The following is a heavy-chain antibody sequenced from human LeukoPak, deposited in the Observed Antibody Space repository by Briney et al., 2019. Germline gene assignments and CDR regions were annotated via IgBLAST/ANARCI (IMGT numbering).Heavy chain of an antibody. V-gene: IGHV1-24*01. Sequence: GASVKVSCKVSGYTLTELSMHWVRQAPGKGLEWMGGFDPEDGETIYAQKFQGRVTMTEDTSTDTAYMELSSLRSEDTAVYYCATVSPPYCTNGVCYGLDYWGQGTLVTVSS. D-gene: IGHD2-8*01. J-gene: IGHJ4*02. CDR3: ATVSPPYCTNGVCYGLDY. CDR2: FDPEDGET. CDR1: GYTLTELS.